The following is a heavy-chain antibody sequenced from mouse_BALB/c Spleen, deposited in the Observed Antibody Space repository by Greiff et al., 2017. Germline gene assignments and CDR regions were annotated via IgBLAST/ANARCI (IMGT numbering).Heavy chain of an antibody. D-gene: IGHD2-1*01. CDR3: ARSEGNYSWYFDV. Sequence: VHVKQSGPSLVKPSQTLSLTCSVTGDSITSGYWNWIRKFPGNKLEYMGYISYSGSTYYNPSLKSRISITRDTSKNQYYLQLNSVTTEDTATYYCARSEGNYSWYFDVWGAGTTVTVSS. J-gene: IGHJ1*01. V-gene: IGHV3-8*02. CDR1: GDSITSGY. CDR2: ISYSGST.